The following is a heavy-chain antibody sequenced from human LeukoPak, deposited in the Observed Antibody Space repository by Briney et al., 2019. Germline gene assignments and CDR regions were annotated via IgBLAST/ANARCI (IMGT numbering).Heavy chain of an antibody. CDR3: ASDIVPYYMDV. D-gene: IGHD2-15*01. CDR1: GFTFSSYS. V-gene: IGHV3-48*01. Sequence: GGSLRLSCAASGFTFSSYSMNWVRQAPGKGLEWVSYISSSSSTIYYADSVKGRFTISRDNAKNSLYLQMNSLRAEDTAVYYCASDIVPYYMDVWGKGTTVTVSS. J-gene: IGHJ6*03. CDR2: ISSSSSTI.